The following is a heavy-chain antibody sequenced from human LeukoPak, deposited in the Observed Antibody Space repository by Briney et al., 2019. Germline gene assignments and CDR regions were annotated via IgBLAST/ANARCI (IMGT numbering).Heavy chain of an antibody. CDR3: TRGQQLVGD. V-gene: IGHV3-21*01. Sequence: YPGGSLRLSCAASGFTFTSYSMTWVRLAPGKGLEWVSSISTSSSYIYYADSVKGRFTISRDNAKNSLYLQMNSLRAEDTAVYYCTRGQQLVGDWGQGTLVTVSS. CDR1: GFTFTSYS. CDR2: ISTSSSYI. D-gene: IGHD6-13*01. J-gene: IGHJ4*02.